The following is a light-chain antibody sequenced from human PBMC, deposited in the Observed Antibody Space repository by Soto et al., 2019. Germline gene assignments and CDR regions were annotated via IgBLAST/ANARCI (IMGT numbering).Light chain of an antibody. V-gene: IGKV1-27*01. CDR1: QDISTY. CDR2: AAY. CDR3: QKYDNAPLT. J-gene: IGKJ4*01. Sequence: DIQMTQAPSSLSASVGDRVTITCRARQDISTYLAWYQQKPGKVPKLLISAAYTLQSGVPPRFSGSGSGTDFTLTISSLQPEDAATYYSQKYDNAPLTFGGGTKVEIK.